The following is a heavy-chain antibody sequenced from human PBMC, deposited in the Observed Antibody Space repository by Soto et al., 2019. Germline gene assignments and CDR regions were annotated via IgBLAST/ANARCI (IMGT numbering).Heavy chain of an antibody. CDR1: GFTFSSYA. V-gene: IGHV3-23*01. J-gene: IGHJ6*02. CDR3: AKAGIFGVLLYRMAV. D-gene: IGHD3-3*01. Sequence: GGSLRLSCAASGFTFSSYAMSWVRQAPGKGLEWVSAISGSGGSTYYADSVKGRFTISRDNSKNTLYLQMNSLRAEDTAVYYCAKAGIFGVLLYRMAVWGQGTTVTVSS. CDR2: ISGSGGST.